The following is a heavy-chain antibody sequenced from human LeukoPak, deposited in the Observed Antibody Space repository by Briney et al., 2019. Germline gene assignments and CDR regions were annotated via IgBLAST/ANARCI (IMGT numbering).Heavy chain of an antibody. V-gene: IGHV4-34*01. CDR3: ARRALDYDDVAYFYARCSDV. CDR2: VSHDGDT. J-gene: IGHJ6*02. D-gene: IGHD4-17*01. Sequence: MTSETLSLTCGVSGMSLSDYYWTWIRQSPGKGLEWIGEVSHDGDTNYNPSLKSRVSISVDTSNDQFSLKLSSVTAADTGVYYCARRALDYDDVAYFYARCSDVWGQGIKVTVS. CDR1: GMSLSDYY.